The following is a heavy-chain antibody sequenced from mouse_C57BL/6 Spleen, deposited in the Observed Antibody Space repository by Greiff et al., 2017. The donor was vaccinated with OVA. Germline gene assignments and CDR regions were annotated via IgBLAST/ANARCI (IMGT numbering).Heavy chain of an antibody. V-gene: IGHV1-62-2*01. Sequence: QVQLQQSGAELVKPGASVKLSCKASGYTFTEYSIHWVKQRPGKGLEWIGWFNPGSGSTKYNEKFKDKATLTADNSSSTVDMELSRLTCEETADDYGARHGPGRAVVYFDYWGQGTTLTVSS. CDR2: FNPGSGST. J-gene: IGHJ2*01. CDR1: GYTFTEYS. CDR3: ARHGPGRAVVYFDY. D-gene: IGHD3-3*01.